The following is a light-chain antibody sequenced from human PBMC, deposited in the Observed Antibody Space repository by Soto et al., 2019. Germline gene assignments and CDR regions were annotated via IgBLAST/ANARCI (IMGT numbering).Light chain of an antibody. CDR1: SSNIGSNA. V-gene: IGLV1-44*01. J-gene: IGLJ3*02. Sequence: QSVLTQPPSASGTPGQRVTISCSGGSSNIGSNAVNWYRQLPGTAPKLLIYNNDQRPSGVPDRFSGSKSGTSASLAISGLQSEDEADYYCATWDESLRGGVFGGGTKLTVL. CDR3: ATWDESLRGGV. CDR2: NND.